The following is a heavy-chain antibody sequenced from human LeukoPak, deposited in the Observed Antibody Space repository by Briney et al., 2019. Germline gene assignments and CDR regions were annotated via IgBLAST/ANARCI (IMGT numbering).Heavy chain of an antibody. J-gene: IGHJ4*02. Sequence: GESLRLSCSASGFTFSTYAMHWVRQAPGKGLEYVSAISRNGGRTYYAESVKGRFTISRDNSKNTLYLQMSRLRAEDPAVYYCVKDLPSGGGVDYWGQGTLVTVSS. CDR2: ISRNGGRT. CDR1: GFTFSTYA. V-gene: IGHV3-64D*06. D-gene: IGHD3-10*01. CDR3: VKDLPSGGGVDY.